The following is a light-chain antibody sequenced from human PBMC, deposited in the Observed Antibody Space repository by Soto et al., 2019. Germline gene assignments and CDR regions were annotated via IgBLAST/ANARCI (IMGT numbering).Light chain of an antibody. Sequence: EIVLTQSPGTLSLSPGERATLSCRASQSVGSSYLAWYQQKPGQAPRLLIYGASSRATGIPDRFSGSGSGTDFTLTINILEPEDFAVYYCQQCANSRTFGQGTKVEIK. CDR2: GAS. CDR1: QSVGSSY. CDR3: QQCANSRT. J-gene: IGKJ1*01. V-gene: IGKV3-20*01.